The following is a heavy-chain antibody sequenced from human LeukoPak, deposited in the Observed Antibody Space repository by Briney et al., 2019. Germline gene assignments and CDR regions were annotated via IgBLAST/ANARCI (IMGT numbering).Heavy chain of an antibody. Sequence: PGGSLRLSCAAAGFTFSSYWMHWVRQAPGKGLVWVSRINTDGSSTSYADSVKGRFTISRDNANNTLYLQMNSLRAEDTAVYYCARTAYEYDFWSAIGPYYMDVWGKGTTVTVSS. J-gene: IGHJ6*03. D-gene: IGHD3-3*01. CDR1: GFTFSSYW. CDR3: ARTAYEYDFWSAIGPYYMDV. CDR2: INTDGSST. V-gene: IGHV3-74*01.